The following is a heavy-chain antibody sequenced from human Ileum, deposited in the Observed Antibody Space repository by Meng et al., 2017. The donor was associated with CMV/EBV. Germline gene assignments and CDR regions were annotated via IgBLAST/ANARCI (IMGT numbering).Heavy chain of an antibody. CDR1: GYTFTGYY. V-gene: IGHV1-2*02. Sequence: ASVKVSCKASGYTFTGYYMHWVRQAPGQGLEWMGWINPNSGGTNYAQKFQGRVTMTRDTSISTAYMELSRLRSDDTAVYYCARSTRGYSGYDSVGMDVWGQGTTVTVSS. J-gene: IGHJ6*02. CDR2: INPNSGGT. CDR3: ARSTRGYSGYDSVGMDV. D-gene: IGHD5-12*01.